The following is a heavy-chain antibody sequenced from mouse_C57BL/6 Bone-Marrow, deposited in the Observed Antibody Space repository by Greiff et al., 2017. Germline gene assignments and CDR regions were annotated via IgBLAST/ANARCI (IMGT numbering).Heavy chain of an antibody. CDR2: INPNNGGT. Sequence: EVKVVESGPELVKPGASVKIPCKASGYTFTDYNMDWVKQSHGKSLEWIGDINPNNGGTIYNQKFKGKATLTVDKSSSTAYMELRSLTSEDTAVYYCARGGNGLFAYWGQGTLVTVSA. D-gene: IGHD2-1*01. V-gene: IGHV1-18*01. CDR3: ARGGNGLFAY. CDR1: GYTFTDYN. J-gene: IGHJ3*01.